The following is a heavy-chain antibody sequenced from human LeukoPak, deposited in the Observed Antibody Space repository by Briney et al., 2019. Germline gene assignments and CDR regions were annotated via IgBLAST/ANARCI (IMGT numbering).Heavy chain of an antibody. CDR1: GFTFKNYE. Sequence: GGSMRLSCAASGFTFKNYEMNWVRQTPGKGLEWVSYISSIGSPIYYADSVKGRFIISRDNAKNSLYLQMNSLRAEDTAVYYCARGPSVGSGWSPDYWGQGTLVTVSS. CDR2: ISSIGSPI. D-gene: IGHD6-19*01. V-gene: IGHV3-48*03. J-gene: IGHJ4*02. CDR3: ARGPSVGSGWSPDY.